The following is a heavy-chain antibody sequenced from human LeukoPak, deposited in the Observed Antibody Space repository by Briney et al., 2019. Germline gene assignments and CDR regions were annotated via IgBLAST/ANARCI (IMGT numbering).Heavy chain of an antibody. J-gene: IGHJ4*02. CDR3: ARLKQQLVREIDY. CDR1: GFTFSSYA. V-gene: IGHV3-30*04. CDR2: ISYDGSNK. Sequence: GGSPRLSCAASGFTFSSYAMHWVRQAPGKGLEWVAVISYDGSNKYYADSVKGRFTISRDNSKNTLYLQMNSLRAEDTAVYYCARLKQQLVREIDYWGQGTLVTVSS. D-gene: IGHD6-13*01.